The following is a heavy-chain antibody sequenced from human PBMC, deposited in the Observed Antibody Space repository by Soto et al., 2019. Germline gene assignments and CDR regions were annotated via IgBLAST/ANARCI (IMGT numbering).Heavy chain of an antibody. J-gene: IGHJ4*02. CDR2: IDIVGNK. Sequence: EVQVVESGGGLVQPGGSLRLSCAASGFSVTSNYMNWVRQAPGKGLWGVSIIDIVGNKYYADSVKDRFTISRDNSRNTLYRQMDSLRAEDTAVDYCARGRGSTGYLGREHYFDHWGQGTLVTVSP. CDR3: ARGRGSTGYLGREHYFDH. D-gene: IGHD2-2*01. V-gene: IGHV3-66*01. CDR1: GFSVTSNY.